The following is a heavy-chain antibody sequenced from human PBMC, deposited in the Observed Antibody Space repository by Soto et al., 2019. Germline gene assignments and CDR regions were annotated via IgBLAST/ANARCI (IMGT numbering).Heavy chain of an antibody. CDR3: ATGPLEEPTVTRY. CDR1: GYTLTELS. J-gene: IGHJ4*02. D-gene: IGHD4-17*01. V-gene: IGHV1-24*01. Sequence: ASVKVSCKVSGYTLTELSMHWVLQAPGKGLEWMGGFDPEDGETIYAQKFQGRVTMTEDTSTDTAYMELSSLRSEDTAVYYCATGPLEEPTVTRYWGQGTLVTVSS. CDR2: FDPEDGET.